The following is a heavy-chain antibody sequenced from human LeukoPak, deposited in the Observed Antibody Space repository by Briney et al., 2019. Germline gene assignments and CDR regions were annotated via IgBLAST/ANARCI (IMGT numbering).Heavy chain of an antibody. CDR1: GGSISSHY. Sequence: SETLSLTCSVSGGSISSHYWIWFRQPPGKGLEWIGHRHDSGSSNYNPSLKSRVTISVDTSKNQFSLKLSSVTAADTAVYYCARVRLSNSNHFDYWGQGTLVTVSP. J-gene: IGHJ4*02. V-gene: IGHV4-59*11. CDR3: ARVRLSNSNHFDY. D-gene: IGHD4-11*01. CDR2: RHDSGSS.